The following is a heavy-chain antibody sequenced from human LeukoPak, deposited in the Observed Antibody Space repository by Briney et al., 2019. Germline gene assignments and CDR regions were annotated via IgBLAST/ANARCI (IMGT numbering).Heavy chain of an antibody. D-gene: IGHD3-10*01. J-gene: IGHJ6*03. CDR2: IYAGGSS. Sequence: GGSLRLSCAASGFTVSSNSMNWVRQAPGKGLEWVSLIYAGGSSYYADSVKGRFTFSRDNSNNTLYLHMNSLRAEDTAVYYCARVGDSRHSYSMDVWGKGTTVTVSS. V-gene: IGHV3-53*01. CDR3: ARVGDSRHSYSMDV. CDR1: GFTVSSNS.